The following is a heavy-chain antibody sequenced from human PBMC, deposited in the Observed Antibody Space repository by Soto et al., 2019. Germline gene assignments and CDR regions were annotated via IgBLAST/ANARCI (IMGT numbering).Heavy chain of an antibody. CDR1: GGSITSYY. CDR3: ARSYDFWSGYYLWFDP. Sequence: PSETLSLTCTVSGGSITSYYWSWIRQPPGKGLEWIGYIYYSGSTNYNPSLRSRVTISVDTSKNQFSLKLSSVTAADTAVYYCARSYDFWSGYYLWFDPWGQGTLVTVSS. CDR2: IYYSGST. D-gene: IGHD3-3*01. J-gene: IGHJ5*02. V-gene: IGHV4-59*01.